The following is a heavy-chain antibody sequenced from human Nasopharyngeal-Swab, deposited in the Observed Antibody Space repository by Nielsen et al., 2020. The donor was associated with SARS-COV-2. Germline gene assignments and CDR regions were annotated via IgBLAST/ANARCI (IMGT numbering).Heavy chain of an antibody. V-gene: IGHV4-59*01. CDR2: IYYSGST. CDR3: ASLLRSYCSGGSCYPSGMDV. D-gene: IGHD2-15*01. J-gene: IGHJ6*02. CDR1: GGSISSYY. Sequence: SETLSLTCTVSGGSISSYYWSWIRQPPGKGLEWIGYIYYSGSTNYNPSLKSRVTISVDTSKNQFSLKLSSVTAADTAVYYCASLLRSYCSGGSCYPSGMDVWGRGTTVTVSS.